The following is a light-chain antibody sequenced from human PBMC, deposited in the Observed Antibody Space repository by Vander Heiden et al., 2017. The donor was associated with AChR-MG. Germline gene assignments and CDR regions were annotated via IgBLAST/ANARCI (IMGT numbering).Light chain of an antibody. Sequence: QSALPTPASVSGSPGRSVTISCTGTSSDFGSYNFVSWYQQHPGKAPKLMIYEVTKRPSGVPNRFSGSKSGNTASLTISGLQAEDEADYYCWSYAGSSTLVFGGGTKLTVL. V-gene: IGLV2-23*02. CDR2: EVT. CDR1: SSDFGSYNF. CDR3: WSYAGSSTLV. J-gene: IGLJ3*02.